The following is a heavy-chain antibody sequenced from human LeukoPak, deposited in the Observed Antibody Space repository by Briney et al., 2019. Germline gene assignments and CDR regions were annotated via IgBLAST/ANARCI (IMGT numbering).Heavy chain of an antibody. CDR1: GFTFSSYA. D-gene: IGHD3-10*01. V-gene: IGHV3-23*01. Sequence: GGSLRLSCAASGFTFSSYAMSWVRQAPGKGLEWVSPISGSGGSTYYADSVKGRFTISRDNSKNTLYLQMNSLRAEDTAVYYCAKDPQYYYGSGSTHFDYWGQGTLVTVSS. J-gene: IGHJ4*02. CDR2: ISGSGGST. CDR3: AKDPQYYYGSGSTHFDY.